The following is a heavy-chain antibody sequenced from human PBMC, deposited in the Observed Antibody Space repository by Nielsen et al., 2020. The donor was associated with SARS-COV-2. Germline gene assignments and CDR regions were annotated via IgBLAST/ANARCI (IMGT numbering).Heavy chain of an antibody. J-gene: IGHJ3*02. V-gene: IGHV4-31*03. CDR2: IYYSGST. CDR3: AREEQADAFDI. D-gene: IGHD1-26*01. Sequence: SETLSLTCTVSGGSISSGGYYWSWIRQYPGKGLEWIGYIYYSGSTYYNPSLKSRVTISVDTSKNQFSLKLSSVTAADTAVYYCAREEQADAFDIWGQGTMVTVSS. CDR1: GGSISSGGYY.